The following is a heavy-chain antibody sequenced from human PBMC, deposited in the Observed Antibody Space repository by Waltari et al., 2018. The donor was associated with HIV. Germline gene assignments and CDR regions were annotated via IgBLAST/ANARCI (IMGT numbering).Heavy chain of an antibody. CDR3: ARIAYSGSLSGRHGCDR. J-gene: IGHJ4*02. V-gene: IGHV2-5*01. Sequence: QITLEESGPAQVKPTQTLTLTCSFAGFSLRTSGVGVAWVRQSPGKALEWLALIYWNDIKEYRPSLKKWLDISKDTTKNQVVLRMTSMGPLDTGTYYCARIAYSGSLSGRHGCDRWGQGTQVIVSS. CDR2: IYWNDIK. D-gene: IGHD5-12*01. CDR1: GFSLRTSGVG.